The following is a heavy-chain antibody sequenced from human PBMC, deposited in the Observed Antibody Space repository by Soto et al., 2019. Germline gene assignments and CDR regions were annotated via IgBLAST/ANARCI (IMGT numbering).Heavy chain of an antibody. CDR1: GYTFTSYG. Sequence: ASVKVSCKASGYTFTSYGISWVRQAPGQGLEWMGWISAYNGNTNYAQELQGRVTMTTDTSTSTAYMELRSLRSDDTAVYYCARGSSSSYYYYGMDVWGQGTTVTVSS. CDR3: ARGSSSSYYYYGMDV. V-gene: IGHV1-18*01. J-gene: IGHJ6*02. CDR2: ISAYNGNT. D-gene: IGHD6-6*01.